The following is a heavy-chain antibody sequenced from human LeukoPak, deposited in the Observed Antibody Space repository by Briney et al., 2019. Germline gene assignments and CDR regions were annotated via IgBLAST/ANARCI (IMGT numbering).Heavy chain of an antibody. D-gene: IGHD3-9*01. Sequence: PGGSLRLSCAASGFTFNTFNMNWVRQAPGKGLEWVSSITSGGDYIYYADSVKGRFTTSRDNAKNSLSLQLNSLQVEDTAVYYCARGHYDVLAASYKWTPDYWGQGTLHRLL. V-gene: IGHV3-21*01. CDR2: ITSGGDYI. CDR1: GFTFNTFN. J-gene: IGHJ4*02. CDR3: ARGHYDVLAASYKWTPDY.